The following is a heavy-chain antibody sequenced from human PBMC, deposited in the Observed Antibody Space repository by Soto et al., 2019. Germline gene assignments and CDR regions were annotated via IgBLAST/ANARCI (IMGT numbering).Heavy chain of an antibody. CDR2: ISSSSSYI. Sequence: LQLSCAASGFTFSGYSMNWVRQAPGKGLEWVSSISSSSSYIYYADSVKGRFTISRDNAKNSLYLQMNSLRAEDTAVYYCAREQTIAAEAAFDISGQRPIVTVS. J-gene: IGHJ3*02. CDR1: GFTFSGYS. V-gene: IGHV3-21*01. CDR3: AREQTIAAEAAFDI. D-gene: IGHD6-13*01.